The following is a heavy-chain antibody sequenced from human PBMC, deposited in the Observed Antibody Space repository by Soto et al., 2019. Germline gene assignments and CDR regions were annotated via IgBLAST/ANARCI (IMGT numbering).Heavy chain of an antibody. CDR3: ARSLRATSPLTF. D-gene: IGHD7-27*01. J-gene: IGHJ4*02. CDR1: GFTFTDYH. V-gene: IGHV3-11*06. CDR2: ISETGSHT. Sequence: LRLSFEASGFTFTDYHMSWIRQAPGKGLEWVALISETGSHTAYAESVKGRFTISRDNARPSVFLQMNSLRSDDTAVYFCARSLRATSPLTFWGQGTPVTVYS.